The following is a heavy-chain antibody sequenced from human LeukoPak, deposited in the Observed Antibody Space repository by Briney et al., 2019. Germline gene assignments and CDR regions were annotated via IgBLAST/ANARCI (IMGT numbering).Heavy chain of an antibody. D-gene: IGHD5-12*01. CDR2: FDPEDGET. V-gene: IGHV1-24*01. CDR3: ATGALVATMIFDY. J-gene: IGHJ4*02. CDR1: GYTLTELS. Sequence: GASVKVSCKVSGYTLTELSMHWVRQAPGKGLEWMGGFDPEDGETIYAQKFQGRVTMTEDTSTDTAYMELSSLRSEDTAVHYCATGALVATMIFDYWGQGTLVTVSS.